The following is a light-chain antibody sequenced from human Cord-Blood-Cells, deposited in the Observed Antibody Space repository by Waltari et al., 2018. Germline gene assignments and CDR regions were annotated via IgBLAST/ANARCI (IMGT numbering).Light chain of an antibody. V-gene: IGLV1-40*01. CDR1: SSNIGAGYD. J-gene: IGLJ2*01. CDR2: GNS. CDR3: QSYDSSLSGSV. Sequence: QSVLTQPPSVSGAPGQRVTISCTGSSSNIGAGYDVHWYQQLPGTAPKLPICGNSNRPSGVPDRFSGSKSGTSASVAITGLQAEDEADYYGQSYDSSLSGSVFGGGTKLTVL.